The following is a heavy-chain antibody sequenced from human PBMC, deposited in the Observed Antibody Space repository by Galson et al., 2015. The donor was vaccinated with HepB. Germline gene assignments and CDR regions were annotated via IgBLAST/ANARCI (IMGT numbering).Heavy chain of an antibody. CDR2: ISGSGGRT. CDR1: GFTFSSYA. CDR3: AKDGGYVSGLLYGMDV. V-gene: IGHV3-23*01. Sequence: SLRLSCAASGFTFSSYAMSWVRQAPGKGLEWVSGISGSGGRTYYADSVKGRFTISRDNSKNTLYLQMNSLRADDTAVYYCAKDGGYVSGLLYGMDVWGQGTTVTVSS. J-gene: IGHJ6*02. D-gene: IGHD5-12*01.